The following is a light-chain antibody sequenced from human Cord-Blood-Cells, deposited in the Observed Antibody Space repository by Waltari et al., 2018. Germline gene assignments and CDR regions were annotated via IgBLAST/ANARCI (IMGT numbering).Light chain of an antibody. CDR3: SSYTSSSTWV. CDR1: SSAAGGYNY. V-gene: IGLV2-14*03. J-gene: IGLJ3*02. CDR2: DFS. Sequence: QSALTQPASVSGSPGQSITISCTGTSSAAGGYNYVSWYQQHPGKAPKLMIYDFSIRPTGVSKRFSGSKSGNTASLTISGLQAEDEADYYCSSYTSSSTWVFGGGTKLTVL.